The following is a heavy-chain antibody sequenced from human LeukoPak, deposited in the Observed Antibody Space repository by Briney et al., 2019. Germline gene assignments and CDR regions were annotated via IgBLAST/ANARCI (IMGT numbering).Heavy chain of an antibody. J-gene: IGHJ3*02. CDR1: GYTFTGYY. Sequence: ASVKVSCKASGYTFTGYYMHWVRQAPGQGLEWMGWINPNSGGTNYAQKFRGRVTMTRDTSISTAYMELSRLRSDDTAVYYCARVRFSSSWYPIDAFDIWGQGTMVTVSS. CDR2: INPNSGGT. D-gene: IGHD6-13*01. CDR3: ARVRFSSSWYPIDAFDI. V-gene: IGHV1-2*02.